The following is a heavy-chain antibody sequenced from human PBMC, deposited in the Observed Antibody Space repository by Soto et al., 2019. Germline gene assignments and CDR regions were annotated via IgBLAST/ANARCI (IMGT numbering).Heavy chain of an antibody. CDR3: ARRGPIFGVVTTGYYYYGMDV. Sequence: PSETLSLTCTVSGGSISSYYWSWIRQPPGKGLEWIGYIYYSGSTNYNPSLKSRVTISVDTSKNQFSLKLSSVTAADTAVYYCARRGPIFGVVTTGYYYYGMDVWGHGTTGTVS. CDR2: IYYSGST. CDR1: GGSISSYY. V-gene: IGHV4-59*01. D-gene: IGHD3-3*01. J-gene: IGHJ6*02.